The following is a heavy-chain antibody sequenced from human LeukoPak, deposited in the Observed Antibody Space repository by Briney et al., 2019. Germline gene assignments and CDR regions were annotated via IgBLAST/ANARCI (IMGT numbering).Heavy chain of an antibody. D-gene: IGHD2-2*01. V-gene: IGHV4-38-2*02. Sequence: PSETLSLTCTVSGYSISSGYYWGWIRQPPGKGLEWIVSIYHSGITYYNPSLKSRVTISVDTSKNRFSLKLRSGTAADTAVYYCARVNSCSSTSCPYYYYYMDVWGKGTTVTVSS. CDR2: IYHSGIT. J-gene: IGHJ6*03. CDR3: ARVNSCSSTSCPYYYYYMDV. CDR1: GYSISSGYY.